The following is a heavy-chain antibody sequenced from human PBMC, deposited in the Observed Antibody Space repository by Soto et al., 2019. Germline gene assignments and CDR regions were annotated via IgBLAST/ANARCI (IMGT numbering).Heavy chain of an antibody. CDR2: IHYSGST. J-gene: IGHJ4*02. CDR1: GVSISGSRYY. CDR3: ARHEGNGNVWPLDY. Sequence: SETLSLTCTVSGVSISGSRYYWGWIRQPPGRGLEWIGNIHYSGSTYYMPSLRSRVTLSVDTSKNQFSLRLTSVTAEDTAVYYCARHEGNGNVWPLDYWGQGSLVTVSS. V-gene: IGHV4-39*01. D-gene: IGHD2-8*01.